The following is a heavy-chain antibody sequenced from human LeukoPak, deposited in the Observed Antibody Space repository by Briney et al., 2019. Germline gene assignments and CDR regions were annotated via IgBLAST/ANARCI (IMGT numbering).Heavy chain of an antibody. CDR3: ASELAYCGDDCYSAFDV. Sequence: GGSLRLSCAASGFTFSSYGMYWVRQAPGKGLEWVAAISYDGSNKDYADSVKGRFTISRDNSENTVYLQMNSLRAEDTAVYYCASELAYCGDDCYSAFDVWGQGTMVTVSS. D-gene: IGHD2-21*02. CDR1: GFTFSSYG. J-gene: IGHJ3*01. CDR2: ISYDGSNK. V-gene: IGHV3-30*03.